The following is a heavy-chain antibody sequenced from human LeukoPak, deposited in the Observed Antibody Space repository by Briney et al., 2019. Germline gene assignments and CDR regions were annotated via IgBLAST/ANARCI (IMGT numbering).Heavy chain of an antibody. CDR2: ISSSSSYI. V-gene: IGHV3-21*04. CDR3: ARVTYSGNTVDY. CDR1: GFTFSSYS. J-gene: IGHJ4*02. D-gene: IGHD1-26*01. Sequence: PGGSLRLSCAASGFTFSSYSMNWVRQAPGKGLEWVSSISSSSSYIYYADSVKGRFTISRDNAKNSLYLQMNSLRAEDTAVYYCARVTYSGNTVDYWGQGTLVTVSS.